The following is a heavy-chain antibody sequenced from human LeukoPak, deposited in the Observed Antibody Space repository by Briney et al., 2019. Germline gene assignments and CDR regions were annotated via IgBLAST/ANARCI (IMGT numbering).Heavy chain of an antibody. CDR2: INWNGGST. V-gene: IGHV3-20*04. D-gene: IGHD3-10*01. CDR1: GFTFDDYG. J-gene: IGHJ5*02. CDR3: ARKNYYGSGSYYAPSEGINWFDP. Sequence: GGSLRLSCAASGFTFDDYGMGWVRQAPGKGLEWVSGINWNGGSTVYADSVKGRFTISRDNAKNSLYLQMNSLRAEDTALSYCARKNYYGSGSYYAPSEGINWFDPWGQGTLVTVSS.